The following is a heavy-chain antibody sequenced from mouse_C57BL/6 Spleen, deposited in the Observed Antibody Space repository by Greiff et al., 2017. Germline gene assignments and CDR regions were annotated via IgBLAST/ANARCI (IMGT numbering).Heavy chain of an antibody. D-gene: IGHD1-1*01. CDR2: IYPGDGAT. V-gene: IGHV1-82*01. CDR3: ARGYYGSRVYWYFDV. J-gene: IGHJ1*03. Sequence: VKLQQSGPELVKPGASVKISCKASGYAFSSSWMNWVKQRPGKGLEWIGRIYPGDGATNYNGKFKGKATLTADKSYSTAYMQLSSLKSEDSAVYCCARGYYGSRVYWYFDVWGTGTTVTVSA. CDR1: GYAFSSSW.